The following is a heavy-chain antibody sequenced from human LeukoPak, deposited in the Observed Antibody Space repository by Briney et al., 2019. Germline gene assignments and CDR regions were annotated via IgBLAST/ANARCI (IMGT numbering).Heavy chain of an antibody. D-gene: IGHD1-14*01. CDR1: GFTFSSYG. V-gene: IGHV3-33*01. CDR3: AREEPHHATHDY. CDR2: IWYDGSNK. Sequence: PGGSLRLSCAASGFTFSSYGMHWVRQAPGKGLEWVAVIWYDGSNKYYADSVKGRFTISRDNSKNTLCLQMNSLRAEDTAVYYCAREEPHHATHDYWGQGTLVTVSS. J-gene: IGHJ4*02.